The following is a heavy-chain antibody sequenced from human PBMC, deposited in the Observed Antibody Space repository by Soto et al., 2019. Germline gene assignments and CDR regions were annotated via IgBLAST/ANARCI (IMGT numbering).Heavy chain of an antibody. D-gene: IGHD2-2*01. Sequence: GGTLRLSCAASGFAFSSYAMSWVRKTPGEGLEWVSSISGGGYRTYYADSVQGRFTVSRDSSKSTLFLQMNSLRAKDTAVYYCAYRAAEESWCSSANCFLTAFDFWGQGTMVTVSS. CDR2: ISGGGYRT. J-gene: IGHJ3*01. CDR1: GFAFSSYA. V-gene: IGHV3-23*01. CDR3: AYRAAEESWCSSANCFLTAFDF.